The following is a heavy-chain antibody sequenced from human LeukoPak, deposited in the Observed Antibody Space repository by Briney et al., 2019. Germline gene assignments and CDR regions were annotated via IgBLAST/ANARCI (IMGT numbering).Heavy chain of an antibody. J-gene: IGHJ4*02. CDR3: ARENDRYGRIDY. CDR1: GGSISSYY. Sequence: SETLSLTCTVSGGSISSYYWSWVRQPPGKGLEWIGYVSYSGSTDYNPSLKSRVIISIDTSRNQFSLRLTSVTAADTAVYYCARENDRYGRIDYWGQGTLVTVSS. V-gene: IGHV4-59*01. D-gene: IGHD5-18*01. CDR2: VSYSGST.